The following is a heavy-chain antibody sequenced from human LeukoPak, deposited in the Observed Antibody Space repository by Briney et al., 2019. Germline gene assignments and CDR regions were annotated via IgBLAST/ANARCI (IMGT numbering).Heavy chain of an antibody. J-gene: IGHJ4*02. V-gene: IGHV1-8*01. CDR1: GYTFTSHD. D-gene: IGHD5-12*01. Sequence: ASVKVSCKASGYTFTSHDINWVRQATGQGLEWMGWMNPNSGDIAYAQKFQGRVTITRDTSASTAYMELSSLRSEDTAIYYCARGDGYSYGQADYWGQGTLVTVSS. CDR2: MNPNSGDI. CDR3: ARGDGYSYGQADY.